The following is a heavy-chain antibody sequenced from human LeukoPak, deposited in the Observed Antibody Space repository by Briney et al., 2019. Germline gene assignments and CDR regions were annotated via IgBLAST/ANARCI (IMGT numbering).Heavy chain of an antibody. J-gene: IGHJ6*03. CDR2: ISAYNGNT. D-gene: IGHD5-18*01. Sequence: APVKVSCKASGYTFTSYGISWVRQAPGQGLEWMGWISAYNGNTNYAQKLQGRVTMTTDTSTSTAYMELRSLRSDDTAVYDCARGGAGRGYSYGQGDYYYMDVWGKGTTVTVSS. CDR3: ARGGAGRGYSYGQGDYYYMDV. CDR1: GYTFTSYG. V-gene: IGHV1-18*01.